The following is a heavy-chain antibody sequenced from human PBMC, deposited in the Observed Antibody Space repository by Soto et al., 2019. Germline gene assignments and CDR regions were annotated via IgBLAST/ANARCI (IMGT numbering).Heavy chain of an antibody. Sequence: PGGSLRLSCAASGFTFSSYAMHWVRQAPGKGLEWVAVISYDGSNKYYADSVKGRFTISRDNSKNTLYLQMNSLRAEDTAVYYCARESSSWYYGGSIAVAGHENWFDPWGQGTLVTVSS. J-gene: IGHJ5*02. CDR3: ARESSSWYYGGSIAVAGHENWFDP. D-gene: IGHD6-19*01. CDR1: GFTFSSYA. CDR2: ISYDGSNK. V-gene: IGHV3-30-3*01.